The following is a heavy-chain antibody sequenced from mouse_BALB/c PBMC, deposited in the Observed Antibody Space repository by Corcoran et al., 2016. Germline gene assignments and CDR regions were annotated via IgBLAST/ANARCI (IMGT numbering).Heavy chain of an antibody. D-gene: IGHD2-3*01. CDR3: ACYDGYYAWFAY. J-gene: IGHJ3*01. Sequence: DVQLQESGPGLVKPSQYLSLTCSVTGYSITSGYSWNWIRQCPGNKLEWMGYIRYDASNNYNPSLKNLISITRDTSKKQFFLKFNSVTTEDTATHYWACYDGYYAWFAYWGQGTLVTVSA. CDR1: GYSITSGYS. CDR2: IRYDASN. V-gene: IGHV3-6*02.